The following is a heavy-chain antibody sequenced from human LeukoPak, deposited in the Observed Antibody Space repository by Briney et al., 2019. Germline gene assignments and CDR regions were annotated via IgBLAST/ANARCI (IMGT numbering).Heavy chain of an antibody. CDR2: SGSGGST. V-gene: IGHV3-23*01. Sequence: SGSGGSTYYADSVKGRFTISRDNSKNTLYLQMNSLRAEDTAVYYCAKGYDILTGYYTAFDIWGQGTMVTVSS. J-gene: IGHJ3*02. CDR3: AKGYDILTGYYTAFDI. D-gene: IGHD3-9*01.